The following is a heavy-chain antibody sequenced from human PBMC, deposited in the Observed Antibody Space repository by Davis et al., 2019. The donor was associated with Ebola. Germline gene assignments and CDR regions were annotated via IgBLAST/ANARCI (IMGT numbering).Heavy chain of an antibody. D-gene: IGHD3-10*01. CDR2: IYYSGST. V-gene: IGHV4-39*01. CDR1: GGSISSSSYY. J-gene: IGHJ6*02. CDR3: ASLGITMVRGAEPSYYYYGMDV. Sequence: PSETLSLTCTVSGGSISSSSYYWGWIRQPPGKGLEWIGSIYYSGSTYYNPSLKSRFTISVDTSKNQFSLKLSSVTAADTAVYYCASLGITMVRGAEPSYYYYGMDVWGQGTTVTVSS.